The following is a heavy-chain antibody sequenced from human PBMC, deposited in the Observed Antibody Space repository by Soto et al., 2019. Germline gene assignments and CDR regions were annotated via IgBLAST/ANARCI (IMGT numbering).Heavy chain of an antibody. CDR2: INPRSGGT. CDR3: ARDSYFDILTGYSRNAFNI. J-gene: IGHJ3*02. CDR1: GCTVSGYY. V-gene: IGHV1-2*02. D-gene: IGHD3-9*01. Sequence: KVSCDAAGCTVSGYYMHWVRQAPGQGLEWMGWINPRSGGTIYAQRFQGRVTMTRDTSINTAYMELTSLNSDDTAVYYCARDSYFDILTGYSRNAFNIWGQGTMVTVSS.